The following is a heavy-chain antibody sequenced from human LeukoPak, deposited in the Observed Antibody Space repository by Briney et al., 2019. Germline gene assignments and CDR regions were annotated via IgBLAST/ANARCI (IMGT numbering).Heavy chain of an antibody. CDR3: ARDRGGVWISFDY. J-gene: IGHJ4*02. CDR1: GGSISSSY. D-gene: IGHD3-16*01. Sequence: SETLPLTCTVSGGSISSSYWSWIRQPPGRGLEWIGYIYNSGNTNYNPSLKSRVTISVDTSKNQFSLKLSSVTVADTAVYYCARDRGGVWISFDYWGQGTLVTVSS. CDR2: IYNSGNT. V-gene: IGHV4-59*01.